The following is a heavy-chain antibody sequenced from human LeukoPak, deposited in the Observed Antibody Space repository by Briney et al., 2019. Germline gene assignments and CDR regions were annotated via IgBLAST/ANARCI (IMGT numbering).Heavy chain of an antibody. CDR2: INHSGST. Sequence: SETLSLTCAVYGGSFSGYSWTWIRQPPGKGLEWIGEINHSGSTNYNPSLKSRVTISVDTSKNQFSLKLSSVTAADTAVYYCRSSWGAAAGTPYIAFDIWGQGTKVTVSS. CDR1: GGSFSGYS. CDR3: RSSWGAAAGTPYIAFDI. D-gene: IGHD6-13*01. V-gene: IGHV4-34*03. J-gene: IGHJ3*02.